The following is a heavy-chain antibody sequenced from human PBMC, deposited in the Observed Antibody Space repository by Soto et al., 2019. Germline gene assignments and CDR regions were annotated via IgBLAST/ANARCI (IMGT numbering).Heavy chain of an antibody. J-gene: IGHJ3*02. CDR2: IDSEGSTI. V-gene: IGHV3-74*03. CDR1: GFTFCNHW. D-gene: IGHD3-16*01. Sequence: EVQLVESGGDLVQPGGSLRLSCGASGFTFCNHWMHWVRQVPGKGLVWVSRIDSEGSTITYADSVKGRFTVSRDNAKNTLYLQLNSLRAEDTAVYYCARGWSYGAFDIWGQGTMVTVSS. CDR3: ARGWSYGAFDI.